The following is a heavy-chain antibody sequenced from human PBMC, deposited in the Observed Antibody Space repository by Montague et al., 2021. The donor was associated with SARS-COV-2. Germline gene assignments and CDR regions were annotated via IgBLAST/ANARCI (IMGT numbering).Heavy chain of an antibody. J-gene: IGHJ3*02. CDR3: ARGYYDILTGYLDAFDI. Sequence: PALVKPTQTLTLTCTFSGFSLSTSGMCVSWIRQPPGKALEWLARIDWDDDKYYSTSLKTRLTISKDTSKNQVALTMTNMDPVDTATYYCARGYYDILTGYLDAFDIWGQGTKVTVSS. CDR1: GFSLSTSGMC. CDR2: IDWDDDK. D-gene: IGHD3-9*01. V-gene: IGHV2-70*11.